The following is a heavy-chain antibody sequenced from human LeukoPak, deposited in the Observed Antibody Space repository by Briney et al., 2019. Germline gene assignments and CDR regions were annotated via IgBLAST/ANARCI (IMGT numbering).Heavy chain of an antibody. CDR3: AKAQGAYSYGLFDY. Sequence: PGGSLRLSCAASGFTFDDYAMHWVRHAPGKGLEWVSGISWNSGSIGYADSVKGRFTISRDNAKNSLYLQMNSLRAEDTALYYCAKAQGAYSYGLFDYWGQGTLVTVSS. CDR2: ISWNSGSI. D-gene: IGHD5-18*01. CDR1: GFTFDDYA. V-gene: IGHV3-9*01. J-gene: IGHJ4*02.